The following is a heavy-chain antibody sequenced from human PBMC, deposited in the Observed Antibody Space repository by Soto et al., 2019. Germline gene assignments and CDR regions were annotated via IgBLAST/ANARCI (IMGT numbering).Heavy chain of an antibody. V-gene: IGHV1-18*01. CDR3: ARAKVLITPNWFDP. CDR1: GYTFTSYG. Sequence: QVQLVQSGGEVKKPGASVKVSCKASGYTFTSYGITWVRQAPGQGLEYLGWISTYNGNTDFAQKVQNRVTLTTDTSTSTAYMELRSQRPDDTAVYYCARAKVLITPNWFDPWGQGTLVTVSS. J-gene: IGHJ5*02. D-gene: IGHD3-16*01. CDR2: ISTYNGNT.